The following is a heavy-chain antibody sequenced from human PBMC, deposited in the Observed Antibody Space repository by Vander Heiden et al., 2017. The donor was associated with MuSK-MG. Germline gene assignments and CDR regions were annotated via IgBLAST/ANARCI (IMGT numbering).Heavy chain of an antibody. CDR3: ARAGSASWYDY. J-gene: IGHJ4*02. CDR1: GFTFSTYT. D-gene: IGHD6-13*01. CDR2: INMSGGST. Sequence: AASGFTFSTYTMGWVRQAPGKGLEWVSDINMSGGSTYYADSVKGRFTISRDNSKNTLYLQMNSLRAEDAGTYYCARAGSASWYDYWGQGTLVTVYS. V-gene: IGHV3-23*01.